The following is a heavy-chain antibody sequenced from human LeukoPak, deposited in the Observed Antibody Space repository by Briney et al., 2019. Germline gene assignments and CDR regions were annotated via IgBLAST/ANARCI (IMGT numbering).Heavy chain of an antibody. V-gene: IGHV4-4*02. CDR2: IYHSGST. CDR1: GGSISSSNW. CDR3: ARAGYGDYEGLPDY. Sequence: SGTLSLTCAVSGGSISSSNWWSWVHQPPGKGLEWIGEIYHSGSTNYNPSLKSRVTISVDKSKNQFSLKLSSVTAADTAVYYCARAGYGDYEGLPDYWGQGTLVTVSS. D-gene: IGHD4-17*01. J-gene: IGHJ4*02.